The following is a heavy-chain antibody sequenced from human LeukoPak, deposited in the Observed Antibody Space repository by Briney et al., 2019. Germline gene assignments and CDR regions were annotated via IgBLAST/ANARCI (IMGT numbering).Heavy chain of an antibody. V-gene: IGHV3-30*18. J-gene: IGHJ6*02. CDR2: ISYDGSNK. CDR1: GFTFSSYG. CDR3: AKDMGGGSRTYYDFWSFYYYGMDV. D-gene: IGHD3-3*01. Sequence: PGGSLRLSCAASGFTFSSYGTHWVRQAPGKGLEWVAVISYDGSNKYYADSVKGRFTISRGNSKNTLYLQMNSLRAEDTAVYYCAKDMGGGSRTYYDFWSFYYYGMDVWGQGTTVTVSS.